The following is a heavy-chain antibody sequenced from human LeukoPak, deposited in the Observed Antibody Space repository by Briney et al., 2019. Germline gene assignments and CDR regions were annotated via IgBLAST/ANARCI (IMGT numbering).Heavy chain of an antibody. Sequence: GASVKVSCKASGGTFSNYAITWVRQAPGQGLEWMGGIIPIFGTTNYAQKFQGRVTITADESTTTAYMDLSSLTSEDTAVYYCTRLMRPYSGSGSPPGRFYYYAMDVWGQGTTVTVSS. V-gene: IGHV1-69*13. CDR3: TRLMRPYSGSGSPPGRFYYYAMDV. CDR1: GGTFSNYA. D-gene: IGHD3-10*01. CDR2: IIPIFGTT. J-gene: IGHJ6*02.